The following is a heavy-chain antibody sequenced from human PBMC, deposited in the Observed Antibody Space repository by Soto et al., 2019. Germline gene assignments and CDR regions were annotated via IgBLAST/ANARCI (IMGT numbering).Heavy chain of an antibody. CDR1: GGSISSGDYY. J-gene: IGHJ5*02. D-gene: IGHD6-13*01. Sequence: KPSETLSLTCTVSGGSISSGDYYWSWIRQPPGKGLEWIGYIYYSGSTYYNPSLKSRVTISVDTSKNQFSLKLSSVTAADTAVYYCARVSRIAAAGRGGSNWFDPWGQGTLVTVSS. CDR3: ARVSRIAAAGRGGSNWFDP. V-gene: IGHV4-30-4*01. CDR2: IYYSGST.